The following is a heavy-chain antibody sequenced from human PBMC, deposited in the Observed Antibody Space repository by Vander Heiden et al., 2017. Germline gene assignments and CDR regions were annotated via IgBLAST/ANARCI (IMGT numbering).Heavy chain of an antibody. J-gene: IGHJ4*02. CDR2: IYYSGST. D-gene: IGHD6-19*01. V-gene: IGHV4-39*01. CDR1: GGSISSSSYY. CDR3: ARHEILWQWLTYFDY. Sequence: QLQLQESGPGLVKPSETLSLTCTVSGGSISSSSYYWGWIRQPPGKGLEWIGSIYYSGSTYYNPSLKSRVTISVDTSKNQFSLKLSSVTAADTAVYYCARHEILWQWLTYFDYWGQGNLVTVSS.